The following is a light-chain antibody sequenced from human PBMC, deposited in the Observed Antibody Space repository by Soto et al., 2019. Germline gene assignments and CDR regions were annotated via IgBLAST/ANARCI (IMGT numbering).Light chain of an antibody. CDR1: HDVSNY. CDR3: QQRRGWPLT. V-gene: IGKV3-11*01. J-gene: IGKJ4*01. Sequence: EIVLTQSPATLSFSPGERATLSCRASHDVSNYLAWYQQKPGQAPRLLLYDASNRATGILDKFSGSGSGTDFTLTVSSLEPEDSAVYYCQQRRGWPLTFGGGTKVDIK. CDR2: DAS.